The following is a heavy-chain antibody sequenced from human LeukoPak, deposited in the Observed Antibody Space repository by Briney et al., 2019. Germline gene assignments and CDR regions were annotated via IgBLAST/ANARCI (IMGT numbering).Heavy chain of an antibody. Sequence: GGSLRLSCAASGFTLSSYAMHWVRQAPGKGLEWVAVISYDGSNKYYADSVKGRLTISRDNSKNTLYLQMNSLRAEDTAVYYCASNRLRFLEWLPPSDSWGQGTLVTVSS. CDR1: GFTLSSYA. CDR3: ASNRLRFLEWLPPSDS. V-gene: IGHV3-30-3*01. CDR2: ISYDGSNK. J-gene: IGHJ4*02. D-gene: IGHD3-3*01.